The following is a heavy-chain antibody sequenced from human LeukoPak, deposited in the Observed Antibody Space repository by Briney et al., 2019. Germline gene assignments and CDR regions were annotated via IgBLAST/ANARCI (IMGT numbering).Heavy chain of an antibody. D-gene: IGHD5-18*01. CDR1: GDSISSNFY. CDR3: ARVEGSGYSYGYDY. V-gene: IGHV4-38-2*02. J-gene: IGHJ4*02. CDR2: IHHTGST. Sequence: PSETLSLTCNVSGDSISSNFYWGWIRQPPGKGLQWIGIIHHTGSTFYSPSLKSRLTISLDTSQNQFSLRLKSVTAADTAVYYCARVEGSGYSYGYDYWGRGTLVTVTS.